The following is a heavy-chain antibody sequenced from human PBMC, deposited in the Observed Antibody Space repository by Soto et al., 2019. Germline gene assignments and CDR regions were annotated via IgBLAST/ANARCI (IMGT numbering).Heavy chain of an antibody. V-gene: IGHV4-59*01. J-gene: IGHJ4*02. CDR3: ARKIAGAGPGEYYFDY. D-gene: IGHD6-13*01. CDR1: AGSISSYY. Sequence: SETLSLTCTVSAGSISSYYWSWVRQPPGKGLEWIGSMYYSGSTNYNPYLKRRVTISVGASKNQVSLKLSPVTAADTAVYYCARKIAGAGPGEYYFDYWGQGTLVTVSS. CDR2: MYYSGST.